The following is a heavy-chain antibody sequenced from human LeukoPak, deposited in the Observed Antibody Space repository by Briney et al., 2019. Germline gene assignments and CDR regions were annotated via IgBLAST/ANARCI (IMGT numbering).Heavy chain of an antibody. J-gene: IGHJ4*02. CDR3: ARTPSSEQQLSFDY. CDR1: GFTFSSYG. Sequence: GGSLRLSCAASGFTFSSYGMHWVRQAPGKGLEWVAFIRYDGSNKYYADSVKGRFTISRDNAKNSMYLQMNSLRAEDTAVYYCARTPSSEQQLSFDYWGRGTLVTVSS. CDR2: IRYDGSNK. V-gene: IGHV3-30*02. D-gene: IGHD6-13*01.